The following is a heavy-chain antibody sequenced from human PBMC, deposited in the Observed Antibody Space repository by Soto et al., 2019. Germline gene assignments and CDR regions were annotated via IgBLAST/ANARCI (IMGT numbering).Heavy chain of an antibody. Sequence: ASVKVSCKASGYTFTGYYMHWVRQAPGQGLEWMGWINPNSGGTNYAQKFQGWVTMTRDTSISTAYMELSRLRCDDTAVYYCARGVVVGATTAFDIWGQGTMVTVSS. CDR2: INPNSGGT. CDR3: ARGVVVGATTAFDI. V-gene: IGHV1-2*04. J-gene: IGHJ3*02. D-gene: IGHD1-26*01. CDR1: GYTFTGYY.